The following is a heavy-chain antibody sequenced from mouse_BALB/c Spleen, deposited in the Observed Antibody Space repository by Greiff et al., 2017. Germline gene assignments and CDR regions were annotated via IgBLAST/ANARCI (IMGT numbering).Heavy chain of an antibody. D-gene: IGHD2-4*01. CDR2: IRLKSNNYAT. V-gene: IGHV6-6*02. CDR1: GFTFSNYW. Sequence: EVKLVESGGGLVQPGGSMKLSCVASGFTFSNYWMNWVRQSPEKGLEWVAEIRLKSNNYATHYAESVKGRFTISRDDSKSSVYLQMNNLRAEDTGIYYCTRRMITEFAYWGQGTLVTVSA. J-gene: IGHJ3*01. CDR3: TRRMITEFAY.